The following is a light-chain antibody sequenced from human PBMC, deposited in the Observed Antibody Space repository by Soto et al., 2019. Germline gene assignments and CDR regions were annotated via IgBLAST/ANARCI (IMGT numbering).Light chain of an antibody. V-gene: IGKV1-5*03. CDR1: QSISSW. CDR2: TVS. Sequence: DIQMTQSPSSVSASVGDRVTITRRASQSISSWLAWYQQXPGKAPKLLIHTVSTLQSGVPSRFSGSGSGTDFTLIISSLQPDDLATYFCQQYNTYRTFCQGTKVDIK. J-gene: IGKJ1*01. CDR3: QQYNTYRT.